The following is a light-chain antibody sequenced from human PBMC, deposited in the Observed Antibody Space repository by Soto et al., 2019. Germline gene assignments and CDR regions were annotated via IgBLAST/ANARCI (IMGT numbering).Light chain of an antibody. J-gene: IGLJ2*01. CDR3: ASWDDRLGAVI. CDR2: SNN. Sequence: QSARTQPPSASVTPGQKVFISCSGSSSNIGGTNYAYWYQQLPGAAPKLLMHSNNLRPSGVPERISGSKFGTAASLAISGLRSEDEAVYYCASWDDRLGAVIFGGGTKVTVL. CDR1: SSNIGGTNY. V-gene: IGLV1-47*02.